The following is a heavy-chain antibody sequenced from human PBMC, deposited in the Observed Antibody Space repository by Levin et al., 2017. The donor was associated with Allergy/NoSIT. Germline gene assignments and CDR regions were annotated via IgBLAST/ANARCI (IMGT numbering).Heavy chain of an antibody. Sequence: SCAASGFTISNNYMNWVRQAPGKGLEWVSVIYTVGNTYYADSVKGRFTISRDNSKNTLYLLMNSLRAEDTAVYYCARDQFLYGSASGGWFDPWGPGTLVTVSS. CDR3: ARDQFLYGSASGGWFDP. CDR1: GFTISNNY. D-gene: IGHD3-10*01. CDR2: IYTVGNT. V-gene: IGHV3-53*01. J-gene: IGHJ5*02.